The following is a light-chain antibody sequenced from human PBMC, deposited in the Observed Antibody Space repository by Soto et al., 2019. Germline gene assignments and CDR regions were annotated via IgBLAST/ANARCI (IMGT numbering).Light chain of an antibody. CDR3: QQYGTSPGLFT. Sequence: EIVLTQSPGTLSLSPGERATLSCRASQSVSSSYLAWYQQKPGQASRLLIYGASSRATGIPDRFSGSGSGTDFTLTINRLEPEDFAVYYCQQYGTSPGLFTFGPGTKVDIK. V-gene: IGKV3-20*01. J-gene: IGKJ3*01. CDR1: QSVSSSY. CDR2: GAS.